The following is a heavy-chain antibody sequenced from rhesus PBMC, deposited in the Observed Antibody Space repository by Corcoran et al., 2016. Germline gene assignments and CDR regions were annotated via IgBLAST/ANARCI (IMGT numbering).Heavy chain of an antibody. Sequence: EVQLVETGGGLVQPGGSLKLSCAASGFTFSSYGMSWVRQAPGKGLEWVSAINSGGGSTYYAESVKGRFTISRDNSKNTLSLQMNSLRAEDTAVYYCAKDPVNTVTPLDYWGQGVLVTVSS. J-gene: IGHJ4*01. CDR2: INSGGGST. D-gene: IGHD4-23*01. CDR1: GFTFSSYG. V-gene: IGHV3S5*01. CDR3: AKDPVNTVTPLDY.